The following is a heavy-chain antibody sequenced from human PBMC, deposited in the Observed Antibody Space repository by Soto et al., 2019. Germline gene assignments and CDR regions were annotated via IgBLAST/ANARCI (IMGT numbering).Heavy chain of an antibody. Sequence: QVQLVQSGTEVKKPGASVKVSCKASGYTFTSYGIGWVRQAPGQGLEWMGWISAYNGKTHYPQKFQGKVTMTTDTSTSTAYMELRSLRYDDTAVYFCAKADSNYAGRFSYDYMDGWGKGTMVTVSS. CDR2: ISAYNGKT. D-gene: IGHD4-4*01. V-gene: IGHV1-18*01. CDR3: AKADSNYAGRFSYDYMDG. CDR1: GYTFTSYG. J-gene: IGHJ6*03.